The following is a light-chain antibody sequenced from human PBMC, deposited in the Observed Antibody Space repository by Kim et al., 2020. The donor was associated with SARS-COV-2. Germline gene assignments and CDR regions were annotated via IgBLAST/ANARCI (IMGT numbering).Light chain of an antibody. V-gene: IGLV1-47*01. CDR2: RNN. CDR1: SSNIGSKY. J-gene: IGLJ1*01. Sequence: QPVLTQPPSASGTPGQRVTISCSGSSSNIGSKYVYWYQQLPGTAPKLLIYRNNQRPSGVPDRFSGSKSDTSASLAISGLRSEDEADYYCAAWDDSLSGLYVFGTGTKVTVL. CDR3: AAWDDSLSGLYV.